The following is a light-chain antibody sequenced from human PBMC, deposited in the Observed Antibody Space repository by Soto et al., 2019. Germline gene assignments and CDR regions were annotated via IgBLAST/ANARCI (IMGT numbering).Light chain of an antibody. Sequence: EIVLAQSPGTLSLSPGERATLSCRASQSVSSIYLAWYQQKPGQAPRLLIYGTSNRATDIPDRFSGSGSGTEFTLTISRLEPEDFAVYDCQHYGSSPKLTFGQGTKVEIK. CDR2: GTS. CDR1: QSVSSIY. V-gene: IGKV3-20*01. J-gene: IGKJ1*01. CDR3: QHYGSSPKLT.